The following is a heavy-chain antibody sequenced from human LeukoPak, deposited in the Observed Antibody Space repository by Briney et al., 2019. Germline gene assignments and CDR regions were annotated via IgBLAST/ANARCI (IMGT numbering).Heavy chain of an antibody. J-gene: IGHJ4*02. Sequence: SETLSLTCAVYGGSFSGYYWSWIRQPPGKGLEWIGEISHSGSTNYNPSLKSRVTISVDTSKNQFSLKLSSVTAADTAVYYCARVQSYYYDSSGYYDYWGQGTLVTVSS. CDR1: GGSFSGYY. D-gene: IGHD3-22*01. CDR2: ISHSGST. V-gene: IGHV4-34*01. CDR3: ARVQSYYYDSSGYYDY.